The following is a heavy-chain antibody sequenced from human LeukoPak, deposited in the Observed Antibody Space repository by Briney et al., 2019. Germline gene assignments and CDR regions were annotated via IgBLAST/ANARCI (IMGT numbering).Heavy chain of an antibody. Sequence: GGSLRLSCAATGLTFDVYAMDSARQAPGKGLGWVSLFSGDCGSTFYADSVKGRFTISRDNSKNSLYLQMNSLRTEDTALYYCAKILGYCSGGSCYSLDYWGQGTLVTVS. V-gene: IGHV3-43*02. J-gene: IGHJ4*02. D-gene: IGHD2-15*01. CDR1: GLTFDVYA. CDR3: AKILGYCSGGSCYSLDY. CDR2: FSGDCGST.